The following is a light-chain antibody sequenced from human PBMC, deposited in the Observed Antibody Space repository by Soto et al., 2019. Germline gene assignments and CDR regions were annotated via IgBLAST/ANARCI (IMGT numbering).Light chain of an antibody. CDR2: GTS. J-gene: IGKJ1*01. CDR3: QQYGSSSWT. CDR1: QSVSSSH. Sequence: EIVLTQSPGTLSLSPGERATLSCRVSQSVSSSHLAWYQQKPGQAPRLLIYGTSSRATAIPDRFSGSGSGTDFTLTISRLEPEDFAVYYCQQYGSSSWTFGQGTKVDIK. V-gene: IGKV3-20*01.